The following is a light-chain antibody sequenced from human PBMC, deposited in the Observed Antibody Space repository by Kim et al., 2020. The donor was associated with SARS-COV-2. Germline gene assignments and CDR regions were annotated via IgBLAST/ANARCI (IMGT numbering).Light chain of an antibody. V-gene: IGLV3-9*01. J-gene: IGLJ3*02. CDR3: QVWDSSTAV. Sequence: SLARGQTARITCGGNNIGSKNVHWYQQKPGQAPVLVIYRDSNRPSGIPERFSGSNSGNTATLTISRAQAGDEADYYCQVWDSSTAVFGGGTQLTVL. CDR1: NIGSKN. CDR2: RDS.